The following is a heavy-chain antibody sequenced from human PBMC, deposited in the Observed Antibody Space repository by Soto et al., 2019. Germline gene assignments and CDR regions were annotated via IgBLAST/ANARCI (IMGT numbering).Heavy chain of an antibody. J-gene: IGHJ6*02. CDR2: ISYDGSNK. Sequence: QVQLVESGGGVVQPGRSLRLSCAASGFTFSSYGMHWVRQAPGKGLEWVAVISYDGSNKYYADSVKGRFTISRDNSKNTLYLQMNSLRAEDTAVYYCAKDSRESDSSSSGYYYYGMDVWGQGTTVTVSS. CDR3: AKDSRESDSSSSGYYYYGMDV. CDR1: GFTFSSYG. V-gene: IGHV3-30*18. D-gene: IGHD6-6*01.